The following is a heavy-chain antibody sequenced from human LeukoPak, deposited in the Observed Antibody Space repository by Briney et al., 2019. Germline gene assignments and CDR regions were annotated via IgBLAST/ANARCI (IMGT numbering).Heavy chain of an antibody. D-gene: IGHD5-18*01. CDR1: GGSISGYY. Sequence: SETLSLTCTVSGGSISGYYWSWIRQPPGKGLEWIGEINHSGSTNYNPSLKSRVTISVDTSKNQFSLKLSSVTAADTAVYYCARGGYSYGEAWGQGTLVTVSS. CDR2: INHSGST. J-gene: IGHJ5*02. V-gene: IGHV4-34*01. CDR3: ARGGYSYGEA.